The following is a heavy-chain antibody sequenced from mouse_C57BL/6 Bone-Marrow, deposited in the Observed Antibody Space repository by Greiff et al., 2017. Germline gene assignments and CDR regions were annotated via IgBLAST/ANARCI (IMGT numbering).Heavy chain of an antibody. CDR3: ARSVDSSGYYFDY. Sequence: QVQLQQPGAELVKPGASVKLSCKASGYTFTSYWMQWVKQRPGQGLEWIGEIDPSDSYTNYNQKFKGKATLTVDTSSSTAYMQLSSLTSEDSAVXYCARSVDSSGYYFDYWGQGTTLTVSS. D-gene: IGHD3-2*02. CDR1: GYTFTSYW. CDR2: IDPSDSYT. J-gene: IGHJ2*01. V-gene: IGHV1-50*01.